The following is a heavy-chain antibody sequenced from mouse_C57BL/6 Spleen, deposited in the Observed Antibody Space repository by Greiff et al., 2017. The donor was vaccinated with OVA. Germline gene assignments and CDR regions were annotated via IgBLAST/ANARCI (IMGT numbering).Heavy chain of an antibody. CDR3: ARSSYDYDESWFAY. CDR2: ISSGSSTI. V-gene: IGHV5-17*01. CDR1: GFTFSDYG. Sequence: EVKLMESGGGLVKPGGSLKLSCAASGFTFSDYGMHWVRQAPEKGLAWVAYISSGSSTIYYADTVKGRFTISRDNAKNTLFLQMTSLRSEDTSMDYCARSSYDYDESWFAYWGQGTLVTVSA. J-gene: IGHJ3*01. D-gene: IGHD2-4*01.